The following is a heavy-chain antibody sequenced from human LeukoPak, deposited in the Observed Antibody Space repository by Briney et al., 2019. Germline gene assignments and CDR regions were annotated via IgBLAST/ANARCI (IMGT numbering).Heavy chain of an antibody. Sequence: SETLSLTCTVSGGSISSSSYYWGWIRQPPGKGLEWIGSIYYSGSTYYNPSLKSRVTISVDTSKNQFSLKLSSVTAADTAVYYCARLGFGQEITIFGVLFDYWGQGTLVTVSS. J-gene: IGHJ4*02. V-gene: IGHV4-39*07. CDR2: IYYSGST. CDR1: GGSISSSSYY. CDR3: ARLGFGQEITIFGVLFDY. D-gene: IGHD3-3*01.